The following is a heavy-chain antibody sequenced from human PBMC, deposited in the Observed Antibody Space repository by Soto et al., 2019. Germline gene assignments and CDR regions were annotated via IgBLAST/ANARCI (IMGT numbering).Heavy chain of an antibody. V-gene: IGHV3-15*07. CDR1: GFTFVNAW. Sequence: GGSLRLSCAASGFTFVNAWINWVRQAPGKGLEWVGRVKSKTAGGTTDFAATVKGRFTISRDNSKNTLYLQMNSLRAEDTAVYYCAKDSSLNYCSSTSCLYSFDYWGQGTLVTVSS. J-gene: IGHJ4*02. CDR2: VKSKTAGGTT. D-gene: IGHD2-2*01. CDR3: AKDSSLNYCSSTSCLYSFDY.